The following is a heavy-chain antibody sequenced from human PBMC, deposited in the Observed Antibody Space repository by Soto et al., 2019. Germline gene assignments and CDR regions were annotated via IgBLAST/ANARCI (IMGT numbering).Heavy chain of an antibody. V-gene: IGHV1-69*01. CDR3: MSTVVNFDY. D-gene: IGHD4-17*01. Sequence: QVQLVQSGAEVKKPGSSVKVSCKASGGNFSSYAISWVRQAPGQGREWMGGIIPTLGTANYAQKFQGRVTITADESTSTAYMELSNLRSEDTAVYYCMSTVVNFDYWGQGTLVTVSS. CDR1: GGNFSSYA. J-gene: IGHJ4*02. CDR2: IIPTLGTA.